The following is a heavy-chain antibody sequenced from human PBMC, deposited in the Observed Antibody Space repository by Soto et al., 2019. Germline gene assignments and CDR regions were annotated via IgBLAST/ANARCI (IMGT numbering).Heavy chain of an antibody. D-gene: IGHD1-26*01. Sequence: QVQLVESGGGVVQPGRSLRLSCAASGFTFSSYGMHWVRQAPGKGLEWVAVIWYDGSNKYYADSVKGRFTISRDNSKNTLYLQMNSLRAEDTAVYYCARGPLGWELLSYFDYWGQGTLVTVSS. J-gene: IGHJ4*02. CDR1: GFTFSSYG. CDR2: IWYDGSNK. CDR3: ARGPLGWELLSYFDY. V-gene: IGHV3-33*01.